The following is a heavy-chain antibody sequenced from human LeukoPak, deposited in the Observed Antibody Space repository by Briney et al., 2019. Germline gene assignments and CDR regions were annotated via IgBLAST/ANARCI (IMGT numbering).Heavy chain of an antibody. CDR3: AKDSRDMGSLSWYFDY. V-gene: IGHV3-23*01. CDR1: GFTFSSYA. CDR2: ISGSGGST. J-gene: IGHJ4*02. Sequence: GGSLRLSCAASGFTFSSYAMSWVRQAPGKGLEWVSAISGSGGSTYYADSVKGRFTISRDNSKNTLYLQMNSLRAEDTALYYCAKDSRDMGSLSWYFDYWGQGTLVTVSS. D-gene: IGHD2-15*01.